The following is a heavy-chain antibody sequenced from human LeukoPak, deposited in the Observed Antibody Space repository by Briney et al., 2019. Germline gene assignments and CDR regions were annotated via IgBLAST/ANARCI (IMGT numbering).Heavy chain of an antibody. CDR3: ASSIAAAGTMGFDY. J-gene: IGHJ4*02. Sequence: ASVKVSCKASGYTFTGYYMHWVRQAPGQGLEWMGRINPNSGGTNYAQKFQGRVTMTRDTSISTAYMELSRLRSDDTAVYYCASSIAAAGTMGFDYWGQGTLVTVSS. CDR1: GYTFTGYY. V-gene: IGHV1-2*06. CDR2: INPNSGGT. D-gene: IGHD6-13*01.